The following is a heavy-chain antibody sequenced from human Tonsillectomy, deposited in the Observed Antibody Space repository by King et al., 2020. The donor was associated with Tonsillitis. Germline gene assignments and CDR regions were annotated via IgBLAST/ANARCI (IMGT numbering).Heavy chain of an antibody. D-gene: IGHD3-9*01. CDR2: IYYSGST. V-gene: IGHV4-31*03. CDR3: ARSRDILPGSGLYYYYYGMDV. CDR1: GGSISSGAYY. Sequence: VQLQESGPGLVKPSQTLSLTCTVSGGSISSGAYYWSWIRQHPGKGLEWIGYIYYSGSTYYNPSLKSRVTISVDTSKNQFSLKLTSVTAADTAVYYCARSRDILPGSGLYYYYYGMDVWGQGTTVTVSS. J-gene: IGHJ6*02.